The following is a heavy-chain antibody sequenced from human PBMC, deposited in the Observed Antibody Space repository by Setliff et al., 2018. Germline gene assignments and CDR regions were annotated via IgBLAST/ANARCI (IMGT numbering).Heavy chain of an antibody. Sequence: ASETLSLTCAVSGGSISSSDSNTNWWSWVRQPPGKGLEWIGEINHSGNTNYNPSLKSRVTVSVDKPKNQFSLKLSSVTAADTAMYYCARGGGGKPFDYWGQGTLVTVSS. CDR2: INHSGNT. D-gene: IGHD2-15*01. J-gene: IGHJ4*02. CDR1: GGSISSSDSNTNW. CDR3: ARGGGGKPFDY. V-gene: IGHV4-4*02.